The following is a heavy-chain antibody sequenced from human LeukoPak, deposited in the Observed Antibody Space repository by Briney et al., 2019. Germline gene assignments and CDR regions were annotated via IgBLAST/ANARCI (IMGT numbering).Heavy chain of an antibody. CDR3: ARPQGGGTVAYEAFDI. J-gene: IGHJ3*02. CDR2: IYYSGST. V-gene: IGHV4-59*08. D-gene: IGHD4-23*01. CDR1: GGSIISYY. Sequence: NPSETLSLTCTISGGSIISYYWSWIRQPPGKGLEWIGYIYYSGSTNYNPSLKSRVTISVDTSKNQFSLKLSSVTAADTAVYYCARPQGGGTVAYEAFDIWGKGTTVTVSS.